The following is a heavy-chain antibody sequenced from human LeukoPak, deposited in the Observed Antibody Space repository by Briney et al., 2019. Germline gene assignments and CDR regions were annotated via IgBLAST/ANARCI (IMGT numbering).Heavy chain of an antibody. CDR3: AKEADRADAFDI. CDR1: NDSLGTSY. Sequence: SETLSLTCTVSNDSLGTSYWSWLRQPPGKGLEWIGNVFYSGYANYNPSLKSRVTISIDTSKNQFSLSLTSVSAADTAVYYCAKEADRADAFDIWGQGTMVTVSS. D-gene: IGHD3-10*01. J-gene: IGHJ3*02. CDR2: VFYSGYA. V-gene: IGHV4-59*01.